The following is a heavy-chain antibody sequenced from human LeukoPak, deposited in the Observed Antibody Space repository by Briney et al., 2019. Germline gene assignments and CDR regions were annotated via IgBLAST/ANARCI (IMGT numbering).Heavy chain of an antibody. CDR2: IIPIFGTA. D-gene: IGHD1-1*01. J-gene: IGHJ4*02. CDR1: GGTFSSYA. V-gene: IGHV1-69*13. CDR3: ARKTGTTGEALDY. Sequence: GASVKVSCKASGGTFSSYAISWVRQAPGQGLEWMGGIIPIFGTANYAQKFQGRVTITADESTSTAYKELSSLRSEDTAVYYCARKTGTTGEALDYWGQGTQVTVSS.